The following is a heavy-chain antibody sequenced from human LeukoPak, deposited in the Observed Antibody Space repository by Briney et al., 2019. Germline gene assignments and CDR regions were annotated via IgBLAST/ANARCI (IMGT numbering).Heavy chain of an antibody. Sequence: PSETLSLTCAVYGGSFSGYYWSWIRQPPGKGLEWIGEINHSGSTNYNPSLKSRVTISVDTSKNQFSLKLSSVTAADTAVCYCARGWRWLVPTWFDYWGQGTLVTVSS. CDR2: INHSGST. J-gene: IGHJ4*02. CDR3: ARGWRWLVPTWFDY. CDR1: GGSFSGYY. D-gene: IGHD6-19*01. V-gene: IGHV4-34*01.